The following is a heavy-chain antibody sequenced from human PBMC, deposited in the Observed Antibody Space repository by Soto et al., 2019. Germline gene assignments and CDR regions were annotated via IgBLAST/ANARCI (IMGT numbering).Heavy chain of an antibody. CDR1: GDSISHYY. V-gene: IGHV4-59*01. CDR3: ATQNSRYTGYYFAY. CDR2: NQYSGST. J-gene: IGHJ4*02. D-gene: IGHD3-16*02. Sequence: PSETLSLTCSVSGDSISHYYWSWIRQPPGKGLEWIGYNQYSGSTNYNPSFKSRATISVDTSNNQFSLKLSSVTAADTAVYYCATQNSRYTGYYFAYWGQGTPVTVSS.